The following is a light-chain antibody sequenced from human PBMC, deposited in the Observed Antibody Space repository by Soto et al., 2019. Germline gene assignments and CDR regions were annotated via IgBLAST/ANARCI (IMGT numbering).Light chain of an antibody. V-gene: IGLV1-47*01. CDR3: AVWDQSLTGWV. CDR1: SSNIGSHF. J-gene: IGLJ3*02. Sequence: QSVLTQPPSASGTPGQSLTISCSGSSSNIGSHFVYWYQHVPGTAPKLLIFRDGQRPSGVPARFFGSKSGTSASLAFSGLRSEYEADYYCAVWDQSLTGWVFGGGTKLTVL. CDR2: RDG.